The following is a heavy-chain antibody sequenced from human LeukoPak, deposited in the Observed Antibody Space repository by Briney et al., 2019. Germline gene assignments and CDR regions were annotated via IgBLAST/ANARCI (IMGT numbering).Heavy chain of an antibody. CDR3: ARGSAVAAFVPWFDP. Sequence: SETLSLTCTVSGDSISSGGYYWTWIRQPPGKGLEWIGYLYYTGSTNYNPSLKSRVTISVDTSKNQFSLRLRSVTAADTAVYYCARGSAVAAFVPWFDPWGQGTLVTVSS. CDR2: LYYTGST. J-gene: IGHJ5*02. V-gene: IGHV4-61*08. CDR1: GDSISSGGYY. D-gene: IGHD6-19*01.